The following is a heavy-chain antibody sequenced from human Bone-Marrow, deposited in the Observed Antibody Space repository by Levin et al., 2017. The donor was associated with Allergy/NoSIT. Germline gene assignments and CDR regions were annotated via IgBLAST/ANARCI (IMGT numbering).Heavy chain of an antibody. V-gene: IGHV3-48*02. D-gene: IGHD2-15*01. J-gene: IGHJ4*02. CDR3: AREGYCSGGSCYYTDFDY. Sequence: GGSLRLSCAASGFTFSSYSMNWVRQAPGKGLEWVSYISSSSSTIYYADSVKGRFTISRDNAKNSLYLQMNSLRDEDTAVYYCAREGYCSGGSCYYTDFDYWGQGTLVTVSS. CDR1: GFTFSSYS. CDR2: ISSSSSTI.